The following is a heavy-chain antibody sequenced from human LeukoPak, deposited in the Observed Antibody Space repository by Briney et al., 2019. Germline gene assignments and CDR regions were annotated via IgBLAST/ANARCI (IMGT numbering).Heavy chain of an antibody. CDR1: PYTLTELS. D-gene: IGHD1-26*01. Sequence: SVKASCKVSPYTLTELSMHWVLQAPGNERESMGGFDREDGGTIYAKKFQGRVTMTEDTSTDTAYMELSSLRSEDTAVYYCATWGRGELLARRNFDYWGQGTPVTVSS. J-gene: IGHJ4*02. CDR3: ATWGRGELLARRNFDY. V-gene: IGHV1-24*01. CDR2: FDREDGGT.